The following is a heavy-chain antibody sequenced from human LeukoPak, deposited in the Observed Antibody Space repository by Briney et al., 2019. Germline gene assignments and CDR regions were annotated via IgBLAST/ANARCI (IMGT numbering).Heavy chain of an antibody. D-gene: IGHD3-22*01. Sequence: GGSLRLSCAASGFTFDDYGMSWVRQAPGKGLEWVSGINWNGGSTGYADSVKGRFTISRDNAKNSLYLQMNSLRAEDTALYYCARGHSSGLPDYFDYWGQGTLVTVSS. CDR1: GFTFDDYG. V-gene: IGHV3-20*04. CDR2: INWNGGST. CDR3: ARGHSSGLPDYFDY. J-gene: IGHJ4*02.